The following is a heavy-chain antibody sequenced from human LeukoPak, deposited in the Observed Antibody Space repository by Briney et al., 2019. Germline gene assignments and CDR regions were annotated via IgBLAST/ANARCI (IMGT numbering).Heavy chain of an antibody. V-gene: IGHV3-30*19. J-gene: IGHJ6*03. CDR3: AREERGVDPYYYYYYYMDV. CDR2: ISYDGSNK. D-gene: IGHD3-10*01. Sequence: GGSLRLSCAASGFTFTRYGIHWVRQAPGKGLEWVAVISYDGSNKYYADSVKGRFTISRDNSKNTLYLQMNSLRAEDTAVYYCAREERGVDPYYYYYYYMDVWGKGTTVTVSS. CDR1: GFTFTRYG.